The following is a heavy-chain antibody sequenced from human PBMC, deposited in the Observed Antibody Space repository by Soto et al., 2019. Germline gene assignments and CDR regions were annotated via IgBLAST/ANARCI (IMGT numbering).Heavy chain of an antibody. CDR3: ARDHRGGTDAFDI. J-gene: IGHJ3*02. Sequence: QVQLGQSGAEVKKPGAAVKVSCKASGYTFTSFGSSWVRQAPGQGLEWMGWISAYNGNTKYAENLQGRVTMTTDTSTSTAYMELRSLRSDDTAVYYCARDHRGGTDAFDIWGQGTLVTVSS. CDR2: ISAYNGNT. V-gene: IGHV1-18*01. D-gene: IGHD2-15*01. CDR1: GYTFTSFG.